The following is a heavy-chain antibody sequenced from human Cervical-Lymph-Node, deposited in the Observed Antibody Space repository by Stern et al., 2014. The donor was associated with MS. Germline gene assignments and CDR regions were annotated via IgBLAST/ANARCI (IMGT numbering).Heavy chain of an antibody. J-gene: IGHJ4*02. CDR1: GFTFSDYY. D-gene: IGHD6-19*01. CDR3: ANSIG. Sequence: VQLVESGGGLVKPGGSLRLSCGASGFTFSDYYMNWIRQAPGKGLEWVSYINGSGTARYYADSVNGRFPISRDNAKKSLFLQMNSLRVEDTAVYYCANSIGWGQGTLVIVSS. CDR2: INGSGTAR. V-gene: IGHV3-11*01.